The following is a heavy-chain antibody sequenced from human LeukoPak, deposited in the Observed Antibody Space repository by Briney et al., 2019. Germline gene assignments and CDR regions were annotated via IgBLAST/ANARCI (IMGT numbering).Heavy chain of an antibody. CDR2: TYYRSKWYN. CDR3: ARTKIGVAGIPFDY. V-gene: IGHV6-1*01. J-gene: IGHJ4*02. CDR1: GDSVSSNSAA. D-gene: IGHD6-19*01. Sequence: SQTLSLTCAISGDSVSSNSAAWNWIRKSPSRGLEWLGRTYYRSKWYNDYAVPVKSRITINPDTSKNQFSRQLNSVTPADTAAYYCARTKIGVAGIPFDYWGQRTLVTVSS.